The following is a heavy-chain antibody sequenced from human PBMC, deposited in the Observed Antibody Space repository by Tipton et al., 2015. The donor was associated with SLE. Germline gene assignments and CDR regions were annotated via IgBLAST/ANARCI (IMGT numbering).Heavy chain of an antibody. Sequence: SLRLSCAASGFTFSTYGMHWVRQAPGKGLEWVGVIWYDGTNKYYADSVKGRFTISRDNSSNTLFLQMNSLRGEDTAVYYCGRGTTMVYDYWGQGTLVTVSS. J-gene: IGHJ4*02. V-gene: IGHV3-33*01. CDR2: IWYDGTNK. CDR1: GFTFSTYG. D-gene: IGHD5-18*01. CDR3: GRGTTMVYDY.